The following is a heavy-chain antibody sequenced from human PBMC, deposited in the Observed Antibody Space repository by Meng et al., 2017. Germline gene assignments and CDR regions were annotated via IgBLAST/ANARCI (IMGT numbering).Heavy chain of an antibody. CDR1: GGSISSSSYY. CDR2: IYYSGST. J-gene: IGHJ4*02. D-gene: IGHD6-19*01. Sequence: SETLSLTCTVSGGSISSSSYYWGWIRQPPGKGLEWIGSIYYSGSTYYNPSLKSRVTISVNTSKNQFSLTLSSVTAADAAVYHCVKKGAGTGGGFDYWGQGTLVTVSS. V-gene: IGHV4-39*07. CDR3: VKKGAGTGGGFDY.